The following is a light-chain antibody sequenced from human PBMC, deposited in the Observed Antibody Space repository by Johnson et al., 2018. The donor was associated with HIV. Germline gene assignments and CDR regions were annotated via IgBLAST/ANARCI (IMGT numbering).Light chain of an antibody. CDR1: SSNIGNNY. CDR3: GTWDSSLSAFYV. V-gene: IGLV1-51*01. J-gene: IGLJ1*01. Sequence: QSLLTQPPSVSAAPGQKVTISCSGSSSNIGNNYVSWYQQLPGTAPKLLIYDNNKRPSGIPDRFSGSKSGTLATLGITGLQTGDEADYYCGTWDSSLSAFYVFGTGTKVTVL. CDR2: DNN.